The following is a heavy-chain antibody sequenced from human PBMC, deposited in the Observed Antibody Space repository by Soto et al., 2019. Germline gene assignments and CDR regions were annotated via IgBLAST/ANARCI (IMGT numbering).Heavy chain of an antibody. V-gene: IGHV1-69*12. CDR3: ARDRYCSGGSCYNPLGSYYYGMDV. J-gene: IGHJ6*02. D-gene: IGHD2-15*01. CDR2: IIPIFGTA. CDR1: GGTFSSYA. Sequence: QVQLVQSGAEVKKPGSSVKVSCKASGGTFSSYAISWVRQAPGQGLEWMGGIIPIFGTANYAQKFQGRVTITADESTSTADMELSRLRSEDTAVYYCARDRYCSGGSCYNPLGSYYYGMDVWGQGTTVTVSS.